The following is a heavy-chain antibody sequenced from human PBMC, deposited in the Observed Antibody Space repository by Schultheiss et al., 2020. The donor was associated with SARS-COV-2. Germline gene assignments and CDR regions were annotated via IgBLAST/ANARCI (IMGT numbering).Heavy chain of an antibody. CDR3: AREADYGDYPY. J-gene: IGHJ4*02. CDR2: IYYSGST. Sequence: SETLSLTCTVSGGSISSSSYYWGWIRQPPGKGLEWIGSIYYSGSTYYNPSLKSRVTISVDTSKNQFSLKLSSVTAADTAVYYCAREADYGDYPYWGQGTLVTVSS. CDR1: GGSISSSSYY. V-gene: IGHV4-39*07. D-gene: IGHD4-17*01.